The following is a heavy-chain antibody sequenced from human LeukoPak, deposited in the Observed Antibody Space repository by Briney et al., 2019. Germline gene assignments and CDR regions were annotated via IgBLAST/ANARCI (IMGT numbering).Heavy chain of an antibody. CDR2: IWYDGSNE. V-gene: IGHV3-33*08. Sequence: GGSLRLSCAASGFTFGSFGMHWVRQAPGKGLEWVAMIWYDGSNEYYADSVKGRFSISRDNSKNTMYLQMNSLTAEDTAVHYCARDRHHNYYYGMDVWGQGTTVTVSS. D-gene: IGHD1-14*01. CDR3: ARDRHHNYYYGMDV. J-gene: IGHJ6*02. CDR1: GFTFGSFG.